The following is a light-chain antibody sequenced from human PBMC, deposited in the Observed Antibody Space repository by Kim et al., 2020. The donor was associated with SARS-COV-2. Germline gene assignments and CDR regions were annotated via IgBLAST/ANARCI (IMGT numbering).Light chain of an antibody. CDR2: GAS. Sequence: YPGKTPALAGRASHGNGKNIACYQHKRAHPPKILIYGASTRATGVPARFIGDGSEAEYTLTISNLQSEDFATYYCQQYENWPPLTFGGGTKVDIK. CDR1: HGNGKN. CDR3: QQYENWPPLT. J-gene: IGKJ4*01. V-gene: IGKV3-15*01.